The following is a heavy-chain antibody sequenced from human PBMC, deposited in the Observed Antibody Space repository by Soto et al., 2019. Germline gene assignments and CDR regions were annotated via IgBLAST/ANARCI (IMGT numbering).Heavy chain of an antibody. J-gene: IGHJ4*02. D-gene: IGHD4-17*01. V-gene: IGHV3-33*01. CDR1: GFAFSGYG. CDR3: VRDPATVTSYFDY. Sequence: QVQLVESGGGVVQVGGSLRLSCAASGFAFSGYGMHWVRQAPGKGLEWVVLIWYDGSKTYHADSVKGRFAISRDDSKSTLFLQMSSLRVDDTAVYYCVRDPATVTSYFDYWGQGALVTVSS. CDR2: IWYDGSKT.